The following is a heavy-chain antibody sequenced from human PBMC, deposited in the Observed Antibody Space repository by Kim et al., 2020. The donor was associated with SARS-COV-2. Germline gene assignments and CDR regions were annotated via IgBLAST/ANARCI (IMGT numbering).Heavy chain of an antibody. V-gene: IGHV4-59*13. D-gene: IGHD3-3*01. CDR3: AGDGATYYDFWSGYSYGMDV. CDR1: GGSISSYY. CDR2: SYYSGST. J-gene: IGHJ6*02. Sequence: SETLSLTCTVSGGSISSYYWSWIRQPPGKGLEWIGYSYYSGSTNYNPSLKSRVTISVDTSKNQFSLKLSSVTAADTAVYYCAGDGATYYDFWSGYSYGMDVWGQGTTVTVSS.